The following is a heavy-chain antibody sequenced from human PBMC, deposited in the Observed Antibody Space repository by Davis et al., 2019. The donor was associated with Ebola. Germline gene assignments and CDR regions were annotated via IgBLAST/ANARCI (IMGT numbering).Heavy chain of an antibody. J-gene: IGHJ6*02. Sequence: GESLKISCAASGFIFSSYVMHWVRQAPNKGLQWLALIRNDGSKKHYADSVKGRFTISRDNSKNTLDLQMNNLRPEDTAVYYCAKDWRYDSKLRKSYYYGMDVWGQGTTVTVSS. CDR2: IRNDGSKK. CDR1: GFIFSSYV. CDR3: AKDWRYDSKLRKSYYYGMDV. D-gene: IGHD3-22*01. V-gene: IGHV3-30*02.